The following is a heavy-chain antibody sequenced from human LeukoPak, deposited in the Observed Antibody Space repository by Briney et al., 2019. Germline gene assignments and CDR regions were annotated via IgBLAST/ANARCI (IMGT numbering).Heavy chain of an antibody. CDR3: ARDGISSFDY. J-gene: IGHJ4*02. V-gene: IGHV3-66*01. CDR2: IYSGGSS. D-gene: IGHD2-21*01. Sequence: PGGSLRLSCAASGFTVSSNYMNWVRQAPGKGLEWVSLIYSGGSSYYADSVKGRFTISRDNSKNTLYLQMNSLRAEDTAVYYCARDGISSFDYWGQGTLVTVSS. CDR1: GFTVSSNY.